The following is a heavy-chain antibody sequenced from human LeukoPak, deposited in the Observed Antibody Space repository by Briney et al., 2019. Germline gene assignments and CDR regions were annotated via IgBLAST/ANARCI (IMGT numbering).Heavy chain of an antibody. Sequence: ASVKVSCKASGYTFTSYAMHWVRQAPGQRLEWMGWINAGNGNTKYSQKFQGRVTVTRDTSASTAYMELSSLRSEDTAVYYCAREAAMVRGVMRQYNWFDPWGQGTLVTVSS. D-gene: IGHD3-10*01. J-gene: IGHJ5*02. CDR2: INAGNGNT. CDR3: AREAAMVRGVMRQYNWFDP. CDR1: GYTFTSYA. V-gene: IGHV1-3*01.